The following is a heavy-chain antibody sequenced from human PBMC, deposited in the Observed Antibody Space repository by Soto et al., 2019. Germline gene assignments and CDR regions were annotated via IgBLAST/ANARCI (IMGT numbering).Heavy chain of an antibody. CDR1: GGSISSGGYS. V-gene: IGHV4-30-2*01. CDR2: IYHSGST. D-gene: IGHD3-16*01. Sequence: PLSLTCAVSGGSISSGGYSWSWIRQPPGKGLEWIGYIYHSGSTYYNPSLKSRVTISVDRSKNQFSLKLSSVTAADTAVYYCARVAYYDYVWGSYFSYYGMDVWGQGTTVTVSS. CDR3: ARVAYYDYVWGSYFSYYGMDV. J-gene: IGHJ6*02.